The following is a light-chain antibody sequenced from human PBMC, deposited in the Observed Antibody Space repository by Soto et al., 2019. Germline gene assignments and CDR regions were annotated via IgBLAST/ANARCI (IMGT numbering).Light chain of an antibody. CDR1: QTIGIN. J-gene: IGKJ4*01. Sequence: EIVMTQSPATLSVSPGERATLSCRASQTIGINLAWYQQKPGQSPRLLIYLASNRAAAIPARFSGSGSGTEFTLTISSLQSEDLAVYYCQHYNAWPLTFGGGTKVEIK. CDR2: LAS. CDR3: QHYNAWPLT. V-gene: IGKV3-15*01.